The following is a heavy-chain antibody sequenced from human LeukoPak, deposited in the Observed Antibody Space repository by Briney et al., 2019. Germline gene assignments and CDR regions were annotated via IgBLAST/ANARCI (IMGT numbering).Heavy chain of an antibody. CDR2: IYYSGST. D-gene: IGHD3-10*01. Sequence: PETLSLTCTVSAGSISSYYWTWNRQPPGKGLEWIGYIYYSGSTNYNPSLKSRVAISLDTPKNQFSLKLNSVTAADTAVYYCARHYGPWGQGTLVTVSS. CDR1: AGSISSYY. J-gene: IGHJ5*02. CDR3: ARHYGP. V-gene: IGHV4-59*08.